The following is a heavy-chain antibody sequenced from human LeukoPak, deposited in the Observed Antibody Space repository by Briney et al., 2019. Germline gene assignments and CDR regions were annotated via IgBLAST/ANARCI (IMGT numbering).Heavy chain of an antibody. CDR3: AGCSPGDSSNFYAVLQY. V-gene: IGHV1-69*06. J-gene: IGHJ4*02. CDR2: IIPVFGTT. CDR1: GGTFSSYA. Sequence: SVKVSCKASGGTFSSYAVSWVRLTPGQGLEWLGGIIPVFGTTTYAQKFQAKVTMTADKSTNTAYLEISSLTSDDTAVYYCAGCSPGDSSNFYAVLQYWGQGTQVTVST. D-gene: IGHD3-22*01.